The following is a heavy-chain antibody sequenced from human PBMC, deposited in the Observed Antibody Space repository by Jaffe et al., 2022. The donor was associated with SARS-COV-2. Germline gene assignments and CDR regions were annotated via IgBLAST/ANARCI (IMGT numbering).Heavy chain of an antibody. CDR1: GFTFSSYA. D-gene: IGHD6-19*01. V-gene: IGHV3-30-3*01. CDR2: ISYDGSNK. J-gene: IGHJ6*02. CDR3: AREMSMAGVYYYYGMDV. Sequence: QVQLVESGGGVVQPGRSLRLSCAASGFTFSSYAMHWVRQAPGKGLEWVAVISYDGSNKYYADSVKGRFTISRDNSKNTLYLQMNSLRAEDTAVYYCAREMSMAGVYYYYGMDVWGQGTTVTVSS.